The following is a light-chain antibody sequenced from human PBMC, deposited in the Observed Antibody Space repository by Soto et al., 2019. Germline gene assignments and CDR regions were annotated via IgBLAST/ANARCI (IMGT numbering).Light chain of an antibody. V-gene: IGKV3-15*01. CDR1: QSVGSN. CDR3: QQYNNSPT. CDR2: GAS. Sequence: EIVMTQSPATLSVSPGERATLSCRASQSVGSNLAWYQQKPGQAPRLLIYGASTRATGIPARFSGSGSGTEFTLTISSLQSEDFAIYFCQQYNNSPTFGGGTKVEIK. J-gene: IGKJ4*01.